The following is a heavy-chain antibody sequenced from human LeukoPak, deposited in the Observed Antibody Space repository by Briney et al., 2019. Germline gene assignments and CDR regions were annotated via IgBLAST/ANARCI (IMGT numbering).Heavy chain of an antibody. Sequence: GGSLRLSCAASGFAFNLYGMAWVRQAPGKGLEWVSGISGSAVGTYYADSVKGRFTISRDNPKNVLFLQMNNLRVEDTAVYSCAKLGTYWYFDVWGRGTLVTVSS. CDR3: AKLGTYWYFDV. J-gene: IGHJ2*01. V-gene: IGHV3-23*01. D-gene: IGHD3-16*01. CDR2: ISGSAVGT. CDR1: GFAFNLYG.